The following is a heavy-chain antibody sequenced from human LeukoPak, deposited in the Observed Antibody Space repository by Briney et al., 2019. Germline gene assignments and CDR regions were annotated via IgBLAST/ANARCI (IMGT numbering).Heavy chain of an antibody. CDR3: ARDLGSGGSCYRN. CDR2: IRYDINTK. Sequence: PGGSLRLSCAASGFTFISCGMHWVRQAPGKGLEWVAFIRYDINTKSYAESVRGRFTISRDNSNNTLYLEMNSLRPEDTAVYYCARDLGSGGSCYRNWGQGTLVTVSS. J-gene: IGHJ4*02. CDR1: GFTFISCG. V-gene: IGHV3-30*02. D-gene: IGHD2-15*01.